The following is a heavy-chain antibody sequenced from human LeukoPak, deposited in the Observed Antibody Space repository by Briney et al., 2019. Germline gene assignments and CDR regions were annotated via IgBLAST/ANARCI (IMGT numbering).Heavy chain of an antibody. CDR2: VHLNGAT. D-gene: IGHD1-26*01. V-gene: IGHV4-4*02. CDR1: GGSITTTNW. J-gene: IGHJ4*02. CDR3: TRESGAFSPFGF. Sequence: SETLSLTCAVSGGSITTTNWWSWVRQPPGKGLEWIGEVHLNGATTYNPSLESRFSMSMYKSNNHLPLEVTSVTAADTAMYYCTRESGAFSPFGFWGQGTLVTVSS.